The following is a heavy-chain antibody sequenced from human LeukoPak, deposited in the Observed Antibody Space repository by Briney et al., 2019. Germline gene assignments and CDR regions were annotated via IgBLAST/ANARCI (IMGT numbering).Heavy chain of an antibody. CDR2: IDPNRGGT. CDR1: GYTFTGDY. Sequence: ASVKVSCKASGYTFTGDYRHWVRLAPGQGLEYMGWIDPNRGGTDYAQKFQGRVTMTRDPSISTAYMELSRLRSDDTAVYYCARGRGVASRPPYYYYYMDVWGKGTTVTVSS. J-gene: IGHJ6*03. D-gene: IGHD6-6*01. V-gene: IGHV1-2*02. CDR3: ARGRGVASRPPYYYYYMDV.